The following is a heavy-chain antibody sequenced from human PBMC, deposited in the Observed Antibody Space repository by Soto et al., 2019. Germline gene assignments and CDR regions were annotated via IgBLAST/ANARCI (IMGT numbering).Heavy chain of an antibody. V-gene: IGHV4-31*03. CDR1: GGSSSSGGYD. J-gene: IGHJ4*01. Sequence: QVQLQESGPGLVQPSQTLSLTCTLSGGSSSSGGYDWSWIRQHPGTGLEWIGHISYSGSTYYNSSFQSRVTRSVDTSSNQFSLIGNSVTAADTAVYYCASGVLHWGQGTLVTVSS. CDR3: ASGVLH. D-gene: IGHD3-10*01. CDR2: ISYSGST.